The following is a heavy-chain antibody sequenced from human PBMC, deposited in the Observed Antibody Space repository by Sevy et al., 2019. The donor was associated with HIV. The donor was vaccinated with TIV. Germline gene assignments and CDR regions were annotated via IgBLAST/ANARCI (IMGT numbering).Heavy chain of an antibody. CDR3: ARDRAYYSDSSGYFDY. V-gene: IGHV4-4*07. J-gene: IGHJ4*02. D-gene: IGHD3-22*01. Sequence: SETLSLTCTVSGGSISSYYWSWIRQPAGKGLEWIGRIYTSGSTNYNPSLKSRVTMSVDTSKNQFSLKLSSVTAADTAVYYCARDRAYYSDSSGYFDYWGQGTLVTVSS. CDR2: IYTSGST. CDR1: GGSISSYY.